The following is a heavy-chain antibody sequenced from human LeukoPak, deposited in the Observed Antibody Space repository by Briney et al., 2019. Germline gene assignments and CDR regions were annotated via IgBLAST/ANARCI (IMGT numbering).Heavy chain of an antibody. CDR1: GFTFSSYW. J-gene: IGHJ5*02. CDR3: ARGREVVVAATHPAFDP. D-gene: IGHD2-15*01. CDR2: IKQDGSEK. V-gene: IGHV3-7*01. Sequence: GGSLRLSCAASGFTFSSYWMGWVRQAPGKGLEWVANIKQDGSEKYYVDSVKGRFTISRDNSKNTLYLQMNSLRAEDTAVYYCARGREVVVAATHPAFDPWGQGTLVTVSS.